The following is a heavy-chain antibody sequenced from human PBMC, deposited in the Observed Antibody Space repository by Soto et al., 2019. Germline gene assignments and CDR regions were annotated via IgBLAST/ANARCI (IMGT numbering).Heavy chain of an antibody. J-gene: IGHJ4*02. CDR2: ISWDGGST. CDR1: GFTFDDYT. Sequence: QTGGSLRLSCAASGFTFDDYTMHWVRQAPGKGLEWVSLISWDGGSTYYADSVKGRFTISRDNSKNSLYLQMNSLRTEDTALYYCAKGDTAMFREYYFDYWGQGTLVTVSS. V-gene: IGHV3-43*01. CDR3: AKGDTAMFREYYFDY. D-gene: IGHD3-10*02.